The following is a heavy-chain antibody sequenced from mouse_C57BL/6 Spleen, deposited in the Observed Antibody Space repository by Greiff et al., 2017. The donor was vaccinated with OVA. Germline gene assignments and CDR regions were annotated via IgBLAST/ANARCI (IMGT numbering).Heavy chain of an antibody. Sequence: QVQLQQSGAELVRPGASVTLSCKASGYTFTDYEMHWVKQTPVHGLEWIGAIDPETGGTAYNQKFKGKAILTADKSSSTAYMELRSLTSEDSAVYYCTRYYGSSPSYWYFGGWGTGTTVTAAS. CDR3: TRYYGSSPSYWYFGG. J-gene: IGHJ1*03. CDR2: IDPETGGT. V-gene: IGHV1-15*01. CDR1: GYTFTDYE. D-gene: IGHD1-1*01.